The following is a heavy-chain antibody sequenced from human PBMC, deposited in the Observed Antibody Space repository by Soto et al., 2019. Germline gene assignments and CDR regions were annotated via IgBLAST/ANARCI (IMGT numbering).Heavy chain of an antibody. J-gene: IGHJ6*02. V-gene: IGHV4-30-4*01. CDR2: IYSSGTT. CDR3: ARVGAGAAAGTGYYYGMDV. Sequence: SETLSLTSTVSGGSSSGCDYYWVWIRQPPGRGLEWLGYIYSSGTTYYNPSLNSRATMSVETSKNQFSLKLSSVTAADTAVYYCARVGAGAAAGTGYYYGMDVWGQGTTVTVSS. D-gene: IGHD6-13*01. CDR1: GGSSSGCDYY.